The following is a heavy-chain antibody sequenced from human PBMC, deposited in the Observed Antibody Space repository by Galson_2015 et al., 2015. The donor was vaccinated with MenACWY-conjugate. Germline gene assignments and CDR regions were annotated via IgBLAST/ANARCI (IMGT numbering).Heavy chain of an antibody. CDR3: ARDYARLEWLSAYYFDY. CDR2: ISISSSYI. D-gene: IGHD3-3*01. V-gene: IGHV3-21*01. CDR1: GFIFSSHT. Sequence: SLRLSCAASGFIFSSHTMNWVRQAPGKGLEWVSSISISSSYIYYADSVKGRFTISRDNAKISLYLQMNSLTAEDTAVYYCARDYARLEWLSAYYFDYSGQGTPVTVSA. J-gene: IGHJ4*02.